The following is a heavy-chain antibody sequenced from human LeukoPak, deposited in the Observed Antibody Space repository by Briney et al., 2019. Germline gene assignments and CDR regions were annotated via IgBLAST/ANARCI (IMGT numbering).Heavy chain of an antibody. CDR1: GFTYSNYW. CDR3: ARDRQIAY. Sequence: GGSLRLSCAASGFTYSNYWLTWVRQAPGQGLEWVANIKQDGSEKHYVDSAKGRFTISRDNAKNSLYLQMNSLRAEDTAVYYCARDRQIAYWGQGTLVTVSS. V-gene: IGHV3-7*01. J-gene: IGHJ4*02. CDR2: IKQDGSEK.